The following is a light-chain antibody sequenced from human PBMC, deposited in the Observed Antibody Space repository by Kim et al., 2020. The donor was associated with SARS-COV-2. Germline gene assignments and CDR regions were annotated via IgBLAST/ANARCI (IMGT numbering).Light chain of an antibody. CDR3: NSRDSNDYVV. Sequence: SSELTQDPAVSVALGQTVRITCQGDSLRSYYATWYQQKPGQAPKLVIYGKDNRPSGIPDRFSASSSGNTASLTIAGTQAGDEGDYYCNSRDSNDYVVFGG. CDR1: SLRSYY. J-gene: IGLJ2*01. CDR2: GKD. V-gene: IGLV3-19*01.